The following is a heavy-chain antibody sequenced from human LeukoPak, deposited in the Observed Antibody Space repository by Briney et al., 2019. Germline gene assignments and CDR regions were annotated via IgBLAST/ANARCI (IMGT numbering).Heavy chain of an antibody. CDR3: ARNPYDSSGYYHN. V-gene: IGHV3-21*01. J-gene: IGHJ4*02. CDR1: GFTFSSYS. D-gene: IGHD3-22*01. Sequence: GGSLRLSCAASGFTFSSYSMNWVRQAPGKGLEWVSSISSSSSYIYYADSVKGRFTISRDNAKNSLYLQMNSLRAEDTAVYYCARNPYDSSGYYHNWGQGTLVTVSS. CDR2: ISSSSSYI.